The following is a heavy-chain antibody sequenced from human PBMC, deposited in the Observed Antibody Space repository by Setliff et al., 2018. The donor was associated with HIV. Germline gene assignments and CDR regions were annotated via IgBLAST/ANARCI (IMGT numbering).Heavy chain of an antibody. CDR2: IYPGDSDI. J-gene: IGHJ3*02. D-gene: IGHD3-22*01. CDR1: GYNFTKYW. V-gene: IGHV5-51*01. CDR3: ARTSGYYAFDI. Sequence: GESLKISCKGSGYNFTKYWIGWVRQMPGKGLECMGIIYPGDSDIRYSPPFQGQVTISVDKSVSAAYLQWTSPKASDTAMYYCARTSGYYAFDIWGQGTMVTVSS.